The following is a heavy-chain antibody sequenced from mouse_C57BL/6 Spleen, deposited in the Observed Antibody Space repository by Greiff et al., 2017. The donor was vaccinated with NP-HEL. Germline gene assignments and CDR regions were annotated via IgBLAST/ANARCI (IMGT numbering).Heavy chain of an antibody. CDR1: GYTFTSYW. D-gene: IGHD4-1*01. CDR2: IDPNSGGT. V-gene: IGHV1-72*01. J-gene: IGHJ4*01. CDR3: ASHGVSWDGNYYAMDY. Sequence: QVQLQQPGAELVKPGASVKLSCKASGYTFTSYWMHWVKQRPGRGLEWIGRIDPNSGGTKYNEKFKSKATLTVDKPSSTAYMQLSSLTSEDSAVYYCASHGVSWDGNYYAMDYWGQGTSVTVSS.